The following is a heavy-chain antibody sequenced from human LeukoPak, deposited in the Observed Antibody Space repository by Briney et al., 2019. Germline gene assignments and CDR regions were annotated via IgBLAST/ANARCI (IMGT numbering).Heavy chain of an antibody. CDR3: ARSDIVVVPAAGGHWFDP. J-gene: IGHJ5*02. Sequence: SETLSLTCTVSGYSISSGYYWGWSRQPPGKGLEWIGSIYHSGSTYYNPSLKSRVTISVDTSKNQFSLKLSSVTAADTAVYYCARSDIVVVPAAGGHWFDPWGQGTLVTVSS. CDR1: GYSISSGYY. CDR2: IYHSGST. V-gene: IGHV4-38-2*02. D-gene: IGHD2-2*01.